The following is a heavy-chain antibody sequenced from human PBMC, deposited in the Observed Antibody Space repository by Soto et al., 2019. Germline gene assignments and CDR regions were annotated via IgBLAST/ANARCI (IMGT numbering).Heavy chain of an antibody. V-gene: IGHV4-59*01. D-gene: IGHD6-13*01. CDR3: XAGEASSRNLAPYYLDF. J-gene: IGHJ4*02. CDR2: IHYSGTT. Sequence: SETLSLTCTVSGGSMRNYFWTWIRQPPGKGLEWIGYIHYSGTTSFFPSYNPSLRSRVTISEDTSKNQFSLKLLSVTTADTAVYFCXAGEASSRNLAPYYLDFWGQGTLVTVSS. CDR1: GGSMRNYF.